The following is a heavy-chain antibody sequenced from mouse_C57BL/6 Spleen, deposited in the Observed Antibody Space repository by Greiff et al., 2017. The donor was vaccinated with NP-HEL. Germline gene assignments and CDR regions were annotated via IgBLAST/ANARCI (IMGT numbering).Heavy chain of an antibody. D-gene: IGHD1-1*01. CDR3: ARGNPTDY. J-gene: IGHJ2*01. CDR1: GYTFTSYW. Sequence: QVQLQQPGAELVKPGASVKLSCKASGYTFTSYWMQWVKQRPGQGLEWIGEIDPSDSYTNYNQKFKGKATLTVDTSSSTAYMQLSSLTSEDSAVYYCARGNPTDYWGQGTTLTVSS. CDR2: IDPSDSYT. V-gene: IGHV1-50*01.